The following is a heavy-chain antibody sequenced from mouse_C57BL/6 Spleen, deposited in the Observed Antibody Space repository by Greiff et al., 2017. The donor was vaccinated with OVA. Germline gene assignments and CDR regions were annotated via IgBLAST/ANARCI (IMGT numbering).Heavy chain of an antibody. CDR1: GYTFTSYW. CDR3: ATSNTGIYYFDY. Sequence: QVQLQQPGAELVRPGSSVKLSCKASGYTFTSYWMHWVKQRPIQGLEWIGNIDPSDSETHYNQKFKDKATLTVDKSSSTAYMQLSSLTSEDSAVYYCATSNTGIYYFDYWGQGTTLTVSS. D-gene: IGHD4-1*01. V-gene: IGHV1-52*01. CDR2: IDPSDSET. J-gene: IGHJ2*01.